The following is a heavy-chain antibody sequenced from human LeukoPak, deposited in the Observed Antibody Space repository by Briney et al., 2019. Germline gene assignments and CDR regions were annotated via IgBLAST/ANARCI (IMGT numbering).Heavy chain of an antibody. CDR1: GFTFSDYY. CDR3: ATPPLCSSTSCKYSKRDY. Sequence: GGSLRLSCAASGFTFSDYYMSWIRQAPGKGLEWVSYISSSGSTIYYADSVKGRFTISRDNAKNSLYLQMNSLRAEDTAVYYCATPPLCSSTSCKYSKRDYWGQGTLVTVSS. CDR2: ISSSGSTI. D-gene: IGHD2-2*01. V-gene: IGHV3-11*04. J-gene: IGHJ4*02.